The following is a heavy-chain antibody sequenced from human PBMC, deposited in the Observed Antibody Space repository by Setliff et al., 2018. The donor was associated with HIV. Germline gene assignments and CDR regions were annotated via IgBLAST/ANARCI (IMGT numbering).Heavy chain of an antibody. CDR1: GGSFSDYY. D-gene: IGHD2-2*01. J-gene: IGHJ3*02. CDR3: ARGGIALVPTSDAFDI. CDR2: INHSGSS. V-gene: IGHV4-34*01. Sequence: SETLSLTCAVYGGSFSDYYWNWIRQPPGKGLEWLGEINHSGSSNFNPSLKSRVTISVDTSRKHFSLTLSSVTAADTAVYYCARGGIALVPTSDAFDIWGQGTMVT.